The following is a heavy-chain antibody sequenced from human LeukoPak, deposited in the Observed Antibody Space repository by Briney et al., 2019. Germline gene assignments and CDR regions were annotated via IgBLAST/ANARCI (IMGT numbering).Heavy chain of an antibody. V-gene: IGHV4-4*07. Sequence: SETLSLTCAVSGGPLTSYYWTWIRQPAGKGLEWIGRIYTSGSTNYNPSLKSRVTMSVDTSKNQFSLKLSSVTAADTAVYYCARELEWLFSPIYYYYYMDVWGKGTTVTVSS. CDR3: ARELEWLFSPIYYYYYMDV. CDR2: IYTSGST. D-gene: IGHD3-3*01. J-gene: IGHJ6*03. CDR1: GGPLTSYY.